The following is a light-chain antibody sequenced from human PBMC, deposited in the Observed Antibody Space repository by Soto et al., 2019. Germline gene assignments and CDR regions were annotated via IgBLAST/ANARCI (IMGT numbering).Light chain of an antibody. CDR1: KNDIGVYDF. V-gene: IGLV2-8*01. CDR3: KSYAGSNTYV. Sequence: HSVLTQPPSASGSPGQSVTISCTGTKNDIGVYDFVSWYQHHPGKAPRLIIYEVVQRPSGVPDRFSGSKSGNTASLTVSGLQAADEAGYFCKSYAGSNTYVFGSGTKVTVL. J-gene: IGLJ1*01. CDR2: EVV.